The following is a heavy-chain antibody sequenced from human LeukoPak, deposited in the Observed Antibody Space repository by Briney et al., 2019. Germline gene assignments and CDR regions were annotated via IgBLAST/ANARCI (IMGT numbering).Heavy chain of an antibody. Sequence: PVKVSCKASGYTFTGYYMHWVRQAPGQGLEWMGWINPNSGGTNYAQKFQGRVTMTRDTSISTAYMELSRLRSDDTAVYYCARLQLGPNYYYGMDVWGQGTTVTVSS. CDR2: INPNSGGT. D-gene: IGHD6-13*01. CDR3: ARLQLGPNYYYGMDV. V-gene: IGHV1-2*02. J-gene: IGHJ6*02. CDR1: GYTFTGYY.